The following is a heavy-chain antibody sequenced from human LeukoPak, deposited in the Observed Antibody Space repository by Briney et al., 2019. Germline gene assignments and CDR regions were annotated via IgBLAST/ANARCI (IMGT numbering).Heavy chain of an antibody. V-gene: IGHV4-61*09. CDR2: LYTSGTT. J-gene: IGHJ4*02. D-gene: IGHD6-19*01. CDR1: GGSISSGSYY. Sequence: PSETLSLTCTVSGGSISSGSYYWTWIRQPAGKGLEWIGHLYTSGTTSYNPSLQSRVTISADTSKHQFSLRLTSVTAADTAVYYCARAGGSVGWYGTIDSWGQGTLVSVSS. CDR3: ARAGGSVGWYGTIDS.